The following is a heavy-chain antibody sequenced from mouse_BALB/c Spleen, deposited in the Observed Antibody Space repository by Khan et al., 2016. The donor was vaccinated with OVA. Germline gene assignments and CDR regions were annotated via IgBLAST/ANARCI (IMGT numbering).Heavy chain of an antibody. J-gene: IGHJ4*01. V-gene: IGHV2-6-5*01. CDR3: AKGRWSYYFALDY. Sequence: VQLQESGPGLVAPSQSLSITCTVSGFSLTDYGVSWIRQPPGKGLEWLGVIWGGGSTYYNSVLKSRLSISKDNSKSQVFLKMNSLQTDDTAMYYCAKGRWSYYFALDYWGQGTSVTVSS. CDR2: IWGGGST. CDR1: GFSLTDYG.